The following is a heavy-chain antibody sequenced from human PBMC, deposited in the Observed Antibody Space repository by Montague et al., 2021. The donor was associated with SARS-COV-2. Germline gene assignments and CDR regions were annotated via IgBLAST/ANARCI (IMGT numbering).Heavy chain of an antibody. CDR2: IYYSGTT. CDR3: ATNAGGSRLGVFGI. CDR1: GGSISTYY. V-gene: IGHV4-59*01. Sequence: SETLSLTCGVSGGSISTYYWSWIRQPPGKGLEWIGNIYYSGTTSHNPSLKSRVTISLDTSKNQFSLNLYSVTAADTAVYYCATNAGGSRLGVFGIWGRGTMVTVSS. D-gene: IGHD3-10*01. J-gene: IGHJ3*02.